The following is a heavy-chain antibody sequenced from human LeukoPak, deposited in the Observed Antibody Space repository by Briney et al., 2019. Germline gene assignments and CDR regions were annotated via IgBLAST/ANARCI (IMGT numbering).Heavy chain of an antibody. CDR1: GGTFSSYA. V-gene: IGHV1-69*06. D-gene: IGHD1-26*01. Sequence: ASVKVSCKASGGTFSSYAISWVRQAPGQGLEWMGGMVPIFGTANYAQKFQCRVTITADKSTSTAYMEMSSLRPEDTAVSYCARDYSGEWEQLTGWWFDPWGQGTLVIVSS. CDR2: MVPIFGTA. J-gene: IGHJ5*02. CDR3: ARDYSGEWEQLTGWWFDP.